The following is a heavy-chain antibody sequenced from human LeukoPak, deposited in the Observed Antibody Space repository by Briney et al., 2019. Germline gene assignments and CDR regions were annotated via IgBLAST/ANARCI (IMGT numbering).Heavy chain of an antibody. CDR2: IYPGDSDT. CDR1: GSIFTSYW. V-gene: IGHV5-51*01. CDR3: ARHRVVGATYWFDP. J-gene: IGHJ5*02. D-gene: IGHD1-26*01. Sequence: GASLKISCKGSGSIFTSYWIGWARQLPGKGLEWTGIIYPGDSDTRYSPSFQAQVTISADKSSSTASLQWSSLKASDTAMYYCARHRVVGATYWFDPWGQGTLVTVSS.